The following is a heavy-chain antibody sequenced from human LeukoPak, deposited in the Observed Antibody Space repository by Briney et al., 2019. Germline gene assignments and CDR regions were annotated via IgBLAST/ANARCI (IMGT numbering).Heavy chain of an antibody. CDR2: ISSDGNDK. J-gene: IGHJ4*02. Sequence: GGSLRLSCAASGVTFSSYGMHWVRQAPGKGLEWVALISSDGNDKLYGDSVKVRFTISRDDSKSTLYLQMNSLRAEDTAVYYCTTKVIRGNSGDDYDDWGQGTLVTVSS. V-gene: IGHV3-30*03. D-gene: IGHD5-12*01. CDR3: TTKVIRGNSGDDYDD. CDR1: GVTFSSYG.